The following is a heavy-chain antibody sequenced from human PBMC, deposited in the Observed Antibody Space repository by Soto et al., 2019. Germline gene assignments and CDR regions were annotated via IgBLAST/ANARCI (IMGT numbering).Heavy chain of an antibody. CDR3: AKDTASYADTARVTFDY. CDR2: ISGSGGST. D-gene: IGHD5-18*01. J-gene: IGHJ4*02. V-gene: IGHV3-23*01. Sequence: EVPLLESGGGLVQPGGSLRLSCAASGFTFSSYAMSWVRQAPGKGLEWVSAISGSGGSTYYADSVKGRFTISRDNSKNTLYLEMSSLRAEATAVYYCAKDTASYADTARVTFDYWCQGTMVTVFS. CDR1: GFTFSSYA.